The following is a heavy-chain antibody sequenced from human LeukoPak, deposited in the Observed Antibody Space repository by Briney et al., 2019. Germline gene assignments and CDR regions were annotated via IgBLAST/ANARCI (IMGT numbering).Heavy chain of an antibody. CDR1: GFTFSSYS. J-gene: IGHJ4*02. D-gene: IGHD1-7*01. Sequence: GGSLRLSCAASGFTFSSYSMNWVRQAPGKGLEWVSSISSSSSYIYYADSVKGRFTISRDNAKNSLYLQMNSLRAEDTAVYYCARDGRKYNWNYGSDYWGQGTLVTVSS. CDR2: ISSSSSYI. V-gene: IGHV3-21*01. CDR3: ARDGRKYNWNYGSDY.